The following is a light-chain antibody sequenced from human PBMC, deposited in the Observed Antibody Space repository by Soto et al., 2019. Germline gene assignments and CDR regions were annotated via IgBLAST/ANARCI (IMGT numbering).Light chain of an antibody. CDR3: KQYNSYWT. CDR1: QSIRSW. Sequence: DTQMPQSPSTLSASVGARVTITGRASQSIRSWLAWYQQKPGKAPKPLIYDASSLESGVPSRFSGSGSGTEFTLTISSLQPEDFATYYCKQYNSYWTVGQGNKVDIK. J-gene: IGKJ1*01. CDR2: DAS. V-gene: IGKV1-5*01.